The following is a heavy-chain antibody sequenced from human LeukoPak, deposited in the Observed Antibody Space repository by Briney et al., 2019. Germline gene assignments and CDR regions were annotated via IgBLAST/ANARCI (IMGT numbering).Heavy chain of an antibody. V-gene: IGHV4-59*11. CDR1: AGSISGHS. Sequence: ASETLSLTCTVSAGSISGHSWNWIRQPPGKGLEWIGDIYYSGSTRYNPSLESRVTISLDTSKNQFSLSLTSVTAADTAVYYCAREPRWYYYDSASYYFDYWGQGTLVTVSS. CDR2: IYYSGST. CDR3: AREPRWYYYDSASYYFDY. D-gene: IGHD3-22*01. J-gene: IGHJ4*02.